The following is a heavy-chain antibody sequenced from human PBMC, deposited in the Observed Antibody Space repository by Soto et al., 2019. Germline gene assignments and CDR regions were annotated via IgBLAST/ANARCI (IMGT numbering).Heavy chain of an antibody. CDR3: ARDLDRIVGATDYYYYGMDV. V-gene: IGHV1-46*01. CDR1: GYTFTSYY. J-gene: IGHJ6*02. Sequence: ASVKHSCKASGYTFTSYYMHWVRQAPGQGLEWMGIINPSGGSTSYAQKLQGRVTMTRDTSTSTVYMELSSLRSEDTAVYYCARDLDRIVGATDYYYYGMDVWGQGTTVTVSS. CDR2: INPSGGST. D-gene: IGHD1-26*01.